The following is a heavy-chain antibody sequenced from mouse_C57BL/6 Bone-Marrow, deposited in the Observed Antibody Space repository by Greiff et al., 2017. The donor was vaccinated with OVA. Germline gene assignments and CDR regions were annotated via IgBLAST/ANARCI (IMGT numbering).Heavy chain of an antibody. Sequence: EVQLQQSGPELVKPGASVKISCKASGYTFTDYYMNWVKQSHGKSLEWIGDINPNNGGTSYNQKFKGKATLTVDKSSSTAYMELRSLTSEDSAVYYCARWLLRLYAMDYWGQGTSVTVSS. V-gene: IGHV1-26*01. CDR1: GYTFTDYY. CDR2: INPNNGGT. J-gene: IGHJ4*01. CDR3: ARWLLRLYAMDY. D-gene: IGHD2-3*01.